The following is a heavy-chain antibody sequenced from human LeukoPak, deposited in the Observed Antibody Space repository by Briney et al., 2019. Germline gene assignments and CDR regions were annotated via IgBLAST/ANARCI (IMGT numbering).Heavy chain of an antibody. D-gene: IGHD3-22*01. CDR1: GGSISSYY. J-gene: IGHJ4*02. CDR2: GFHRGST. Sequence: SETLSLTCTVSGGSISSYYWSWIRQPPGKGLEWIGYGFHRGSTNYSPSLKSRVTISVDTSKSQFSLKLSSVTAADTAVYYCARRYYDSSGYYYFDYWGQGTLVTVSS. V-gene: IGHV4-59*01. CDR3: ARRYYDSSGYYYFDY.